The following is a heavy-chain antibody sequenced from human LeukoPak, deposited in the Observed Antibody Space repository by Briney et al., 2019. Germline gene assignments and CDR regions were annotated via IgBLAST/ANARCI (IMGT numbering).Heavy chain of an antibody. J-gene: IGHJ4*02. Sequence: PSETLSLTCTVSGGSISGGYWSWIRHPPGRGLEWIGYVYTSGSTNYNPSLKSRVTISVDTSKSQFALKLSSVTAADTAVYYCAKSYFDYSTYYSYYFNLWGQGALVTVSS. CDR2: VYTSGST. D-gene: IGHD4-11*01. V-gene: IGHV4-4*09. CDR1: GGSISGGY. CDR3: AKSYFDYSTYYSYYFNL.